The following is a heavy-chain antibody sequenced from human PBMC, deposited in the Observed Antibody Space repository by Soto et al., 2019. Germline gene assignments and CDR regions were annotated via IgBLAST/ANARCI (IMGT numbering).Heavy chain of an antibody. CDR2: ISSSSYI. CDR1: GFTFSSYS. J-gene: IGHJ4*02. V-gene: IGHV3-21*01. D-gene: IGHD6-13*01. CDR3: ARAARYSSSWYVDY. Sequence: GGSLRLSCAASGFTFSSYSMNWVRQAPGKGLEWVSSISSSSYIYYADSVKGRFTISRDNAKNSLYLQMNSLRAEDTAVYYCARAARYSSSWYVDYWGQGTLVTVSS.